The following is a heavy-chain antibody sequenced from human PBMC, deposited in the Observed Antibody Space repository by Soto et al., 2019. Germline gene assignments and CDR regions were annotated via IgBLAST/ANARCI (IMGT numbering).Heavy chain of an antibody. Sequence: LRLSCSASVFTFSSYDMHWVRQGTGKGLEWVSAIGTTGDTYYAGSVKGRFTISRENAKNSLYLQMNSLRAGDTAIYFCARAIGPTLFDYWGQGTRVTVSS. CDR3: ARAIGPTLFDY. J-gene: IGHJ4*02. V-gene: IGHV3-13*04. CDR2: IGTTGDT. CDR1: VFTFSSYD. D-gene: IGHD3-22*01.